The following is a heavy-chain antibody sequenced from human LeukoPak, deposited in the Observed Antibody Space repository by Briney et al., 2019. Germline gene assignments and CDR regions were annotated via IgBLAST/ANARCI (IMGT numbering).Heavy chain of an antibody. CDR1: GFTFTNAW. D-gene: IGHD1-20*01. CDR2: IKSKADGETI. Sequence: GGSLRLSCAASGFTFTNAWMNWVRQAPGKGLEWVGRIKSKADGETIDYAAPVKGRFTFSRDDSKNMLYLQMNSLKSEDTAVYYCSTLTSRGLSDSWGQGTLLTVSS. V-gene: IGHV3-15*07. J-gene: IGHJ4*02. CDR3: STLTSRGLSDS.